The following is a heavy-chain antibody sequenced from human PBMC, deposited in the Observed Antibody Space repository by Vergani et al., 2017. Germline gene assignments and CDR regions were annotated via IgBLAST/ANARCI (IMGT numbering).Heavy chain of an antibody. CDR3: AKARNPVVVAATSYFDY. J-gene: IGHJ4*02. CDR1: GFTVSSNY. CDR2: ISYDGSNK. V-gene: IGHV3-30*18. Sequence: VQLVESGGGLVQPGGSLRLSCAASGFTVSSNYMSWVRQAPGKGLEWVAVISYDGSNKYYADSVKGRFTISRDNSKNTLYLQMNSLRAEDTAVYYCAKARNPVVVAATSYFDYWGQGTLVTVSS. D-gene: IGHD2-15*01.